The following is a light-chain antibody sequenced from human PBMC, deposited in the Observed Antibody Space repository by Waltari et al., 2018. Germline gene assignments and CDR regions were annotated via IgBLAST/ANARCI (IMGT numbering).Light chain of an antibody. V-gene: IGLV3-21*02. CDR1: KIGSKN. CDR3: QVWDSGSDHYV. J-gene: IGLJ1*01. Sequence: SYELTPPPSVSVAPGQTARNTCGGGKIGSKNVNRDQHKPGQATVLGVYDDGDRPSGIPDRFSGSNSGNTAALTISRVDAGDEAEYYCQVWDSGSDHYVFGTVTKVTVL. CDR2: DDG.